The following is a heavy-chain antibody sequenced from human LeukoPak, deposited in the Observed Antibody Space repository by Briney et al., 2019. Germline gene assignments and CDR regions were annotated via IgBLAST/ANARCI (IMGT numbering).Heavy chain of an antibody. CDR1: GFTVSSNY. Sequence: GGSLRLSCAASGFTVSSNYMSWVRQAPGKGLEWVSIIYSGDNTYYADSVKGRYTISRDNSKNTLYLQMHSLRAEDTAVYYCAREMAAPQNIWGQGTLVTVSS. D-gene: IGHD5-24*01. V-gene: IGHV3-53*01. J-gene: IGHJ3*02. CDR2: IYSGDNT. CDR3: AREMAAPQNI.